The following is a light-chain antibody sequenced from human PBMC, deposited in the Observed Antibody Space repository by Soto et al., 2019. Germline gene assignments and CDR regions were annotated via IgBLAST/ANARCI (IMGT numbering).Light chain of an antibody. CDR2: AAS. CDR1: QGIGND. V-gene: IGKV1-17*01. J-gene: IGKJ1*01. CDR3: LQHNTYPLT. Sequence: DIQMTQSPSSLSASVGDRVTITCRASQGIGNDLGWYQQKPGKAPKRLIYAASSLQSGFPSRFSGSGSGTEFTLTISSLQPEDFAAYYCLQHNTYPLTFGQGTKVEIK.